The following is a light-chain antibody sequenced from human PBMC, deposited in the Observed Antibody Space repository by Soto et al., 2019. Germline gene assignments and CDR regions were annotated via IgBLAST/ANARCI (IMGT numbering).Light chain of an antibody. CDR3: SSYTSSSRSVV. V-gene: IGLV2-14*01. CDR1: SSDVGGYNY. CDR2: DVS. Sequence: QSALTQPASVSGSPGQSITISCTGTSSDVGGYNYVSWYQQHPGKAPKLMIYDVSYRPSGVSNRFSGSKSGNTASLTISGLQAEDEADYYCSSYTSSSRSVVFGGGTKLTVL. J-gene: IGLJ2*01.